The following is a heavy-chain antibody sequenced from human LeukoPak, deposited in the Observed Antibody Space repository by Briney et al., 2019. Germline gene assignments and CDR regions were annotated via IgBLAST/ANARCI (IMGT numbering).Heavy chain of an antibody. CDR2: ISDDSSFT. J-gene: IGHJ4*02. CDR1: GLVFGKYA. V-gene: IGHV3-23*01. D-gene: IGHD5-12*01. Sequence: GGSLRLSCAASGLVFGKYAMAWVRQAPGKGLECVSIISDDSSFTYYLDSVKGRSTIFRDNSKNTLYLHMNSLKAEDTAVYYCARGRCSGPGCDSFDYWGQGTLVTVSS. CDR3: ARGRCSGPGCDSFDY.